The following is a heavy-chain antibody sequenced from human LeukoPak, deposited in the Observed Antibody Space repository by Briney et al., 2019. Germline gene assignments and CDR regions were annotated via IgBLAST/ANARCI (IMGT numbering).Heavy chain of an antibody. CDR2: INPNSGGT. CDR1: GYTFTGYY. J-gene: IGHJ5*02. CDR3: ARRWSRRSSGWYRLDP. V-gene: IGHV1-2*02. D-gene: IGHD6-19*01. Sequence: VASVKVSCKASGYTFTGYYMHWVRQAPGQGLEWMGWINPNSGGTNYAQKFQGRVTMTRNTSISTAYMELSSLRSEDTAVYYCARRWSRRSSGWYRLDPWGQGTLVTVSS.